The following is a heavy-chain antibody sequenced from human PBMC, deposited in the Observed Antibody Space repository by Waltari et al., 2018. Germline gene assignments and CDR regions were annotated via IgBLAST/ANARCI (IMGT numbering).Heavy chain of an antibody. V-gene: IGHV4-34*01. CDR3: ARGGPFTIFGVVRLFDY. J-gene: IGHJ4*02. D-gene: IGHD3-3*01. CDR2: INHSGST. Sequence: QVQLQQWGAGLLKPSETLSLTCAVYGGSFSGYYWSWIRQPPGKGLEWIGEINHSGSTNYNPSRKSRVTISVDTSKNQFSLKLSSVTAADTAVYYCARGGPFTIFGVVRLFDYWGQGTLVTVSS. CDR1: GGSFSGYY.